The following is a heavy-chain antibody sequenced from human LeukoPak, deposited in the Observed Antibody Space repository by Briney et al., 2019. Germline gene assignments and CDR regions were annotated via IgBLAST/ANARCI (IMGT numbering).Heavy chain of an antibody. V-gene: IGHV1-2*02. Sequence: ASVKVSCKASGYTFTGYYMHWVRQAPGQGLEWMGWINPNSGATNYAQKFQGRVTMTRDTSISTAYMELSRLRSDDTAVYYCARELWSGYFHDAFDIWGQGTMVTVSS. CDR1: GYTFTGYY. D-gene: IGHD3-3*01. CDR2: INPNSGAT. J-gene: IGHJ3*02. CDR3: ARELWSGYFHDAFDI.